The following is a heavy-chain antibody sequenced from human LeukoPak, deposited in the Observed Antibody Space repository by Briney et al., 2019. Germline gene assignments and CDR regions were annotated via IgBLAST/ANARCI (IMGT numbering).Heavy chain of an antibody. J-gene: IGHJ6*02. CDR3: ARGPRAYYYYGMDV. CDR1: GYSISSGYY. Sequence: SETLSLTCTVSGYSISSGYYWGWIRQPPGKGLEWIGSIYHSGSTYYNPSLKSRVTISVDTSKNQFSLKLSSVTAADTAVYYCARGPRAYYYYGMDVWGQGTTVTVSS. CDR2: IYHSGST. V-gene: IGHV4-38-2*02.